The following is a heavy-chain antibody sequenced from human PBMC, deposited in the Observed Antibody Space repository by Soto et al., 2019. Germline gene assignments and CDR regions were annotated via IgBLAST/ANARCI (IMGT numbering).Heavy chain of an antibody. V-gene: IGHV3-23*01. CDR2: ISGSGGST. CDR1: GFTFSNYA. J-gene: IGHJ4*02. CDR3: ARITLTGEAGFDY. Sequence: GGSLRLSCAVSGFTFSNYAMSWVRQAPGKGLEWVSGISGSGGSTYYADSVKTRLTISKDTSKNQVVLTMTNMDPVDTATYFCARITLTGEAGFDYWGQGTLVTVSS. D-gene: IGHD7-27*01.